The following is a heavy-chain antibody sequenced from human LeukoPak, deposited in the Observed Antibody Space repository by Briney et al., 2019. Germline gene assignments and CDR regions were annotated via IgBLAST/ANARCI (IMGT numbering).Heavy chain of an antibody. CDR2: ISSSGSTI. V-gene: IGHV3-11*01. CDR1: GFTFSDYY. D-gene: IGHD6-13*01. CDR3: ARGCDSSSWYCAFDI. Sequence: PGGSLRLSCAASGFTFSDYYMSWIRQAPGQGLEWVSYISSSGSTIYYADSVKGRFTISRDNAKNSLYLQMNSLRAEDTAVYYCARGCDSSSWYCAFDIWGQGTVVTVSS. J-gene: IGHJ3*02.